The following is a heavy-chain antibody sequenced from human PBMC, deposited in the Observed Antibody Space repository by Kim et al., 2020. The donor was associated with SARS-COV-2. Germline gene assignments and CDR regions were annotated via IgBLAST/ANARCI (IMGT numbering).Heavy chain of an antibody. CDR1: GFTFGDYA. CDR3: SRSFLEAAKFDY. V-gene: IGHV3-49*04. D-gene: IGHD2-15*01. CDR2: IRSKAYGWTA. J-gene: IGHJ4*02. Sequence: GGSLRLSCTASGFTFGDYAINWVRQAPGKGLEWVGFIRSKAYGWTAEYAASVKGTFTISRDDSKSIAYLQMNSLKTEDTAVYYCSRSFLEAAKFDYWGQGTLVNVSS.